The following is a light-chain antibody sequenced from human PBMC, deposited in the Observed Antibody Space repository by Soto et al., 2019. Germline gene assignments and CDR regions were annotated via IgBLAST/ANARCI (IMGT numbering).Light chain of an antibody. Sequence: QSVLTQPPSASGTPGQRVTISCSGSSSNVGTNHVNWYQQLPGTAPKLLIYSNNQRPSGVPDRFSGSKSGTSASLAISGLQSEDEADYYCAAWDDSLNGPVFGGGTQLTVL. CDR2: SNN. V-gene: IGLV1-44*01. CDR3: AAWDDSLNGPV. J-gene: IGLJ2*01. CDR1: SSNVGTNH.